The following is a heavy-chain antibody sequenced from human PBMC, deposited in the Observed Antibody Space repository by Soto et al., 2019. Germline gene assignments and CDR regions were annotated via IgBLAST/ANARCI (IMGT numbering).Heavy chain of an antibody. D-gene: IGHD2-2*01. J-gene: IGHJ6*02. V-gene: IGHV3-23*01. CDR2: ISGSGGST. CDR1: GFTFSSYA. Sequence: EVQLLAAGGGLVQPGGSLRLSCAASGFTFSSYAMSWVRQAPGKGLECGSAISGSGGSTYYADSVKGRFTISRDNSKNTLYLQMNSLRAEDTAVYYCAKGGSNSRWPYYYGMDVWGQGTTVTVSS. CDR3: AKGGSNSRWPYYYGMDV.